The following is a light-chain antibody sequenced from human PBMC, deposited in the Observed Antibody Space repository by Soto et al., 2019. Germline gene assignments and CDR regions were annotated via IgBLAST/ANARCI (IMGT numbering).Light chain of an antibody. J-gene: IGKJ3*01. V-gene: IGKV3-20*01. CDR1: QTLSTNS. Sequence: EIVLTQSPGTLSLSPGERATLSCRASQTLSTNSLAWYQQRPGQTPRLLIYAASTRDTDIPDRFNGSGSGTDFALTINRLEPEDGATYYCQKYDSAPFTFGPGTRVDI. CDR3: QKYDSAPFT. CDR2: AAS.